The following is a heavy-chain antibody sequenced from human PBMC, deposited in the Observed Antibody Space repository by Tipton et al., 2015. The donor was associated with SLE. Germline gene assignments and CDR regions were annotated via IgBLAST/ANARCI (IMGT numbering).Heavy chain of an antibody. CDR1: GGFISSGGYY. Sequence: TLSLTCTVSGGFISSGGYYWSWIRQHPGKGLEWIGYIYYSGSTYYNPSLKSRVTISVDTSKNQFSLKLSSVTAADTAVYYCAGAWQGYCSGGTCYVLDYWGQGTLVTVSS. D-gene: IGHD2-15*01. J-gene: IGHJ4*02. CDR3: AGAWQGYCSGGTCYVLDY. CDR2: IYYSGST. V-gene: IGHV4-31*03.